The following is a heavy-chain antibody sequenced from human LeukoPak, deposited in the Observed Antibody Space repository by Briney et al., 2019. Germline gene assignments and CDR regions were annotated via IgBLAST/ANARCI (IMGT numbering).Heavy chain of an antibody. J-gene: IGHJ4*02. Sequence: SETLSLTCAVYGGSFSGYYWSWIRQPPGKGLEWIGEINHSGSTNYNPSLKSRVTISVDTSKNQFSLKLSSVTAAETAVYYCARGGRIAAAGTGYFDYWGQGTLVTVSS. V-gene: IGHV4-34*01. CDR2: INHSGST. D-gene: IGHD6-13*01. CDR1: GGSFSGYY. CDR3: ARGGRIAAAGTGYFDY.